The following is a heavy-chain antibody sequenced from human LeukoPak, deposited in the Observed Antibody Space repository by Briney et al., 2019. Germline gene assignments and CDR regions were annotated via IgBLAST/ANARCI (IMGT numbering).Heavy chain of an antibody. Sequence: GGSLRLSCAASGFTFGSYWMHWVRHTPGKGLVWVSRINSDGSNTNYADSVKGRFTISRDNAKNTLYLQMNSLRAEDTAVYYCARGRVVSGYYFDYWGQGTLVTVSS. D-gene: IGHD4-23*01. CDR2: INSDGSNT. V-gene: IGHV3-74*01. CDR3: ARGRVVSGYYFDY. J-gene: IGHJ4*02. CDR1: GFTFGSYW.